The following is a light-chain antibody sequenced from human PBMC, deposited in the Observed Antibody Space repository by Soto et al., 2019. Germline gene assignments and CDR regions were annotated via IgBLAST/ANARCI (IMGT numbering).Light chain of an antibody. CDR3: MQALQTPPYT. J-gene: IGKJ2*01. V-gene: IGKV2-28*01. CDR1: QSLLHSNGYNY. Sequence: DLVMTQSPLSLPVTPGEPASISFRSSQSLLHSNGYNYLDWYLQKPGQSPQLLIYLGSNRASGVSDRCSGSGSGTEFTLKISRVEAEDVRVYYCMQALQTPPYTFGQGTKLEIK. CDR2: LGS.